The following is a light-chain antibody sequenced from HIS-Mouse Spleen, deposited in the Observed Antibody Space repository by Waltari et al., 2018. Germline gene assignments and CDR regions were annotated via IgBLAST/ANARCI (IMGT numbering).Light chain of an antibody. V-gene: IGLV3-10*01. CDR1: ALPKKY. Sequence: SYELTQPPSVSVSPVQTARITCSGDALPKKYAYWYQQKSGQAPVLVIYEESKRPSGIPERFSGSSSGTMATLTISGAQVEDEADYYCYSTDSSGNHRVFGGGTKLTVL. CDR2: EES. CDR3: YSTDSSGNHRV. J-gene: IGLJ2*01.